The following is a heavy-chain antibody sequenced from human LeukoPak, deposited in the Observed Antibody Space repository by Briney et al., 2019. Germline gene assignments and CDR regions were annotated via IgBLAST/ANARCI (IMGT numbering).Heavy chain of an antibody. V-gene: IGHV4-59*01. CDR1: GGSISSYY. CDR3: ARRGSSGWYYFDS. Sequence: SETLSLTCTVSGGSISSYYWSWIRQPPGKGLEWIGYIYYSGSTNYNPSLKSRVTISVDTSKNQFSLKLSSVTAADTAVYYCARRGSSGWYYFDSWGQGTLVTVSP. J-gene: IGHJ4*02. D-gene: IGHD6-19*01. CDR2: IYYSGST.